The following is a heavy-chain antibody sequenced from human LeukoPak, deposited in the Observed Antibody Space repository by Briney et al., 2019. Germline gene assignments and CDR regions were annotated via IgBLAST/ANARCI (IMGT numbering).Heavy chain of an antibody. V-gene: IGHV3-30*02. J-gene: IGHJ4*02. D-gene: IGHD3-10*01. CDR3: AKGARGYGSGSYRHPFDY. CDR1: GFTFSSYG. Sequence: GGSLRLSCAASGFTFSSYGMHWVRQAPGKGLEWVAFIRYDGSNKYYADSVKGRFTISRDNSKNTLYMQMNSLRAEDTAVYYCAKGARGYGSGSYRHPFDYWGQGTLVTVSS. CDR2: IRYDGSNK.